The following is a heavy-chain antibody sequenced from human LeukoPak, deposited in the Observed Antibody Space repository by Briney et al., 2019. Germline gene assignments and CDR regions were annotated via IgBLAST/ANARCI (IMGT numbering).Heavy chain of an antibody. V-gene: IGHV4-30-2*01. J-gene: IGHJ5*02. CDR3: ARVGDWFDP. CDR1: GGSISSGGYS. CDR2: IYHSGST. Sequence: SETLSLTCAVSGGSISSGGYSWSWIRQPPGKGLEWIGYIYHSGSTYYNPSLKSRVTISVDRSENQFSLKLSSVTAADTAVYYCARVGDWFDPWGQGTLVTVSS.